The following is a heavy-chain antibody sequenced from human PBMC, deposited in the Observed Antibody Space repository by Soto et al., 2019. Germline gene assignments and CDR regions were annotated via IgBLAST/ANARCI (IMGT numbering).Heavy chain of an antibody. V-gene: IGHV4-34*01. J-gene: IGHJ6*02. CDR1: GGSFSGYY. D-gene: IGHD3-22*01. Sequence: SETLSLTCAVYGGSFSGYYWSWIRQPPGKGLEWIGEINHSGSTNYNPSLKSRVTISVDTSKNQFSLKLSSVTAADTAVYYCARSPDSSGYYPRWYYYGMDVWGQGTTVTVSS. CDR3: ARSPDSSGYYPRWYYYGMDV. CDR2: INHSGST.